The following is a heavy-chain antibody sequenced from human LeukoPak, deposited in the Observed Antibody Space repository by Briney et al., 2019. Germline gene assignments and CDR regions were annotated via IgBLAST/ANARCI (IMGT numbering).Heavy chain of an antibody. CDR2: IYWNDDK. Sequence: SGPTLVKPTQTLTLTCTFAGFSLSTSGVGVGWIRQPPGKALEWLALIYWNDDKRYSPSLKSRLTITKDTSKNQVVLTMTNMDPVDTATYSGAHGYYYDSSGYYYPDYFDYWGQGTLVTVSS. D-gene: IGHD3-22*01. V-gene: IGHV2-5*01. CDR3: AHGYYYDSSGYYYPDYFDY. CDR1: GFSLSTSGVG. J-gene: IGHJ4*02.